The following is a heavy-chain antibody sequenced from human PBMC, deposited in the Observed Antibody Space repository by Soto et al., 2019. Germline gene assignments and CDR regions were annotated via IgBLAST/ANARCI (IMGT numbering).Heavy chain of an antibody. CDR2: IYYSGST. V-gene: IGHV4-59*01. D-gene: IGHD3-3*01. J-gene: IGHJ5*02. CDR3: ASARTDYDFWSRNWFDP. Sequence: SETLSLTCTVSGGSISSYYWSWIRQPPGKGLEWIGYIYYSGSTNYNPSLKSRVTISVDTSKNQFSLKLSSVTAADTAVYYCASARTDYDFWSRNWFDPWGQGTLVTVSS. CDR1: GGSISSYY.